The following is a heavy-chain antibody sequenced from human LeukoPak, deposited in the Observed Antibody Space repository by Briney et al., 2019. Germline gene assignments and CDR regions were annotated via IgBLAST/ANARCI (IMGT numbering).Heavy chain of an antibody. D-gene: IGHD1-26*01. Sequence: GGSLRLSCAASGFTFSDYYMSWVRQAPGKGLEWVSYISSSGSTIYYADSVKGRFTISRDNAKNSLYLQMNSLRAEDTAVYYCARDRSGSYRTSGFDYWGQGTLVTVSS. J-gene: IGHJ4*02. CDR1: GFTFSDYY. CDR3: ARDRSGSYRTSGFDY. CDR2: ISSSGSTI. V-gene: IGHV3-11*01.